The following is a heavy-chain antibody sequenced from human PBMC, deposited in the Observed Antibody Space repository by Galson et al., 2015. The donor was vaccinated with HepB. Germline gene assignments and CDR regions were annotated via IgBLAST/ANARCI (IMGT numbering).Heavy chain of an antibody. CDR3: ARGGVQQPVDNWFDP. V-gene: IGHV3-21*01. D-gene: IGHD6-13*01. Sequence: SLRLSCAASGFTFSSYSMNWVRPAPGKGLEWVSSISSSSSYIYYADSVKGRFTISRDNAKNSLYLQMNSLRAEDTAVCDCARGGVQQPVDNWFDPWGQGTLVTVSS. J-gene: IGHJ5*02. CDR1: GFTFSSYS. CDR2: ISSSSSYI.